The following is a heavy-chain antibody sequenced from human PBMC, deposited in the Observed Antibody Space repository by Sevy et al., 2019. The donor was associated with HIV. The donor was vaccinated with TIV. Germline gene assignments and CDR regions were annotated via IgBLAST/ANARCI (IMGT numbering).Heavy chain of an antibody. CDR3: ARTDRYCSGGSCYPAAFDI. CDR1: GGSISSSSYY. CDR2: IYYSGST. D-gene: IGHD2-15*01. Sequence: SETLSLTCTVSGGSISSSSYYWGWIRQPPGKGLEWIGSIYYSGSTYYNPSLKSRVTISVDTSKNQFALKLSYVTAADTAVYYCARTDRYCSGGSCYPAAFDIWGQGTMVTVSS. V-gene: IGHV4-39*01. J-gene: IGHJ3*02.